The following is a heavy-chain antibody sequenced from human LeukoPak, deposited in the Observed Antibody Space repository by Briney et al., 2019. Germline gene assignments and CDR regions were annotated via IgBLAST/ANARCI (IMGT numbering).Heavy chain of an antibody. CDR2: ISAYNGNT. CDR1: GYTFTSYG. V-gene: IGHV1-18*01. CDR3: ARVGDYDDAFDI. J-gene: IGHJ3*02. D-gene: IGHD3-22*01. Sequence: VSVKVSCKASGYTFTSYGISWVRQAPGQGLEWMGWISAYNGNTNYAQKFQGRVTMTRDTSISTAYMELSRLRSDDTAVYYCARVGDYDDAFDIWGQGTMVTVSS.